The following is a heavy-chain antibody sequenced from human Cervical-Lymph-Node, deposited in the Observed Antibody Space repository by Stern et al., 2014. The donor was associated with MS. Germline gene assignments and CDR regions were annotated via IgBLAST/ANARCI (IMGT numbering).Heavy chain of an antibody. Sequence: VQLVQSGAEVKKPGSSVKVSCKASGGTFTSLSINWVRQVPGQSLEWMGGIIPIFDTPNFAQKFQGRVTITADSSTSTVYMALNSLRSDDTAVYYCVLPSTVTTSAFDVWGRGTMVTVS. CDR3: VLPSTVTTSAFDV. CDR2: IIPIFDTP. V-gene: IGHV1-69*06. D-gene: IGHD4-17*01. CDR1: GGTFTSLS. J-gene: IGHJ3*01.